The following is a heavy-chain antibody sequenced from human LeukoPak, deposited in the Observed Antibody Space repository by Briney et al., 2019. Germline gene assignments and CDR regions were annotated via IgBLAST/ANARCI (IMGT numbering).Heavy chain of an antibody. CDR1: DGSIASSSYY. CDR2: IYYTATT. V-gene: IGHV4-39*01. Sequence: SETLSLTCTVSDGSIASSSYYWGWIRQPPGKGREWIGSIYYTATTFYNPSLKSRVTISADTSKKQLSLKLSSVTAADTAVYYCARGAPSGLLDYWGQGTLVTVSS. D-gene: IGHD3-10*01. J-gene: IGHJ4*02. CDR3: ARGAPSGLLDY.